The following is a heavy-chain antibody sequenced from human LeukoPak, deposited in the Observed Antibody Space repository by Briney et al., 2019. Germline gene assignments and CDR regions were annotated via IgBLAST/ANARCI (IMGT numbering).Heavy chain of an antibody. CDR1: GGSISSYY. CDR3: ARDQGYVRFDY. D-gene: IGHD6-13*01. J-gene: IGHJ4*02. CDR2: IDYSGST. V-gene: IGHV4-59*01. Sequence: SETLSLTCTVSGGSISSYYWSWIRQPPGKVLEWIGYIDYSGSTNYNPSLKSRVTISVDTSKNQFSLKLSSVTAADTAVYYCARDQGYVRFDYWGQGTLVTVSS.